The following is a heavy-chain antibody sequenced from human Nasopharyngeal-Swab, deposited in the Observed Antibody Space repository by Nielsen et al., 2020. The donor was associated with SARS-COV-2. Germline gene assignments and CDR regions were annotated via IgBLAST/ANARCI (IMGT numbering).Heavy chain of an antibody. D-gene: IGHD3-3*01. Sequence: WIRQPPGKGLEWIGYIYYSGSTNYNPSLKSRVTISVDTSKNQFSLKLSSVTAADTAVYYCARVGGLWSAGFYYYCMGVWGKGTTVTVSS. CDR3: ARVGGLWSAGFYYYCMGV. J-gene: IGHJ6*03. V-gene: IGHV4-59*01. CDR2: IYYSGST.